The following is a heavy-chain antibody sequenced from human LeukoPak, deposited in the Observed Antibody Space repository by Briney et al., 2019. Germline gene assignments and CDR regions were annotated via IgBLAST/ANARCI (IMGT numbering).Heavy chain of an antibody. J-gene: IGHJ4*02. D-gene: IGHD3-10*01. V-gene: IGHV3-11*01. CDR3: AKAWGSGLYYFDY. Sequence: GGSLRLSCAASGFTFSDYYMSWIRQAPGKGLEWVSYISSSGSTIYYADSVKGRFTISRDNAKNSLYLQMNSLRAEDTAVYYCAKAWGSGLYYFDYWGQGTLVTASS. CDR1: GFTFSDYY. CDR2: ISSSGSTI.